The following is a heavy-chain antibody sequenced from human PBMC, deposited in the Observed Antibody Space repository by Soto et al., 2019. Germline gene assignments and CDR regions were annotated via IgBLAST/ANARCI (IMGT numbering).Heavy chain of an antibody. CDR3: ARGRWWYSSGWYPALVNDY. D-gene: IGHD6-19*01. V-gene: IGHV4-34*01. Sequence: QVQLQQWGAGLLKPSETLSLTCAVYGGSFSGYYWSWIRQPPGKGLEWIGEINHSGSTNYNPSLKIRVIISVDTSKKQFPLKLSSVAAADTAVYYCARGRWWYSSGWYPALVNDYWGQGTLVTVCS. CDR2: INHSGST. CDR1: GGSFSGYY. J-gene: IGHJ4*02.